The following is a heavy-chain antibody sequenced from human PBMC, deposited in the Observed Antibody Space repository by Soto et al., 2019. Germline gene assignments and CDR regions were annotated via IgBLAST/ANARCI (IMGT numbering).Heavy chain of an antibody. CDR3: ARVFSSGSGWMYYFDF. D-gene: IGHD6-19*01. CDR1: SDSIAGENW. CDR2: VFHTVGT. Sequence: QVQLQESGPGLVKPSETLSLTCTVSSDSIAGENWWSWVRQPPGLGLEWIGEVFHTVGTNYNPSLKSRVTMEVDKSKNQFSLNLISATAADTAVYYCARVFSSGSGWMYYFDFWGQGTLVSVSS. J-gene: IGHJ4*02. V-gene: IGHV4-4*02.